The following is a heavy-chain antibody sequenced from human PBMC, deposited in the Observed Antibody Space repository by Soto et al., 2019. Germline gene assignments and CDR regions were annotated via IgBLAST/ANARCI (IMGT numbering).Heavy chain of an antibody. D-gene: IGHD3-3*01. CDR2: MYPGDSDT. CDR3: ARLPRDCNKTSCYYADH. CDR1: GYDFNTNW. J-gene: IGHJ4*02. V-gene: IGHV5-51*01. Sequence: GESLKISCRGSGYDFNTNWFGWVRQLPGIGLEWVGIMYPGDSDTRHNPSLQGHVTLSVDVTVSTAFLQWRSLETSDTGMYFCARLPRDCNKTSCYYADHWGQGTQVTVSS.